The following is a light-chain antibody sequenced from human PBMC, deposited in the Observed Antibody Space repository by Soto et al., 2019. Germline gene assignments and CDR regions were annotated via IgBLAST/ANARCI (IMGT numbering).Light chain of an antibody. V-gene: IGKV3-15*01. J-gene: IGKJ1*01. Sequence: IVMTQSQATLSVSPGKRATLSCRASQSVSTNLAWYQQKPGQAPRLLIHGASTRATGIPARFSGSGSGTEFTLTITSLQSEDFAVYYCQQYSSWPRTFGQGTKVEIK. CDR2: GAS. CDR3: QQYSSWPRT. CDR1: QSVSTN.